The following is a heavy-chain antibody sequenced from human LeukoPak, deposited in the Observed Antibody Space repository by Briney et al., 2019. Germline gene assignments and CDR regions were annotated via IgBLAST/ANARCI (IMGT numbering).Heavy chain of an antibody. D-gene: IGHD3-22*01. Sequence: ASVKVSCKVSGYTFTDYYMHWVQQAPGKGLEWMGLVDPEDGETIYAEKFQGRVTITADTSTDTAYMELSSLRSEDTAVYYCAPNIYYYDSSGYFDNWGQGTLVTVSS. J-gene: IGHJ4*02. V-gene: IGHV1-69-2*01. CDR2: VDPEDGET. CDR3: APNIYYYDSSGYFDN. CDR1: GYTFTDYY.